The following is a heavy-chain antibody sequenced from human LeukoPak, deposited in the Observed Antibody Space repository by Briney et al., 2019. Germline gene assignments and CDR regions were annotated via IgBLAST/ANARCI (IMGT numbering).Heavy chain of an antibody. V-gene: IGHV7-4-1*02. CDR3: ARETYYFDSSGPALFDY. CDR2: ISTNTGSP. J-gene: IGHJ4*02. CDR1: GYTFTHYA. Sequence: GASVTVSCKASGYTFTHYAINWVRQVPGQGLECMGWISTNTGSPTYAQGFTGRFVFSLDTSVSTAYLQISSLKAEDTAVYYCARETYYFDSSGPALFDYWGQGTLVTVSS. D-gene: IGHD3-22*01.